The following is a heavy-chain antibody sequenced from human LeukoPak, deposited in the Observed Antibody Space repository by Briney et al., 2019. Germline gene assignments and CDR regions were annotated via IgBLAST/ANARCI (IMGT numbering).Heavy chain of an antibody. CDR2: ISWNSGSI. J-gene: IGHJ3*02. D-gene: IGHD6-19*01. CDR3: AKGQSITVAGLLAFDI. V-gene: IGHV3-9*03. Sequence: GRSLRLSCAASGFTFDDYAMHWVRQAPGKGLERVSGISWNSGSIGYADSVKGRFTISRDNAKNSLYLQMNSLRAEDMALYYCAKGQSITVAGLLAFDIWGQGTMVTVSS. CDR1: GFTFDDYA.